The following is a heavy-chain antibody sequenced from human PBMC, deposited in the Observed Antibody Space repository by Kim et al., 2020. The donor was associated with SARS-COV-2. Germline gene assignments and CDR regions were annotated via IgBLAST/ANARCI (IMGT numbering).Heavy chain of an antibody. D-gene: IGHD3-22*01. V-gene: IGHV4-31*03. CDR2: IYYSGTT. CDR1: GGSISGGSFY. CDR3: ARDQGLGYDRSHRYAF. J-gene: IGHJ3*01. Sequence: SETLSLTCTVSGGSISGGSFYWSWIRQLPGKGLEWLAYIYYSGTTYYNPSFKSRVSISVDTSKNQFSLKLSSVTAADTAVYFCARDQGLGYDRSHRYAF.